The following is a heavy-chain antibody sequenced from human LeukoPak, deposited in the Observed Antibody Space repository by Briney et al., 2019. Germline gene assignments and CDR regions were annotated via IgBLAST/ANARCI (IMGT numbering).Heavy chain of an antibody. J-gene: IGHJ5*02. D-gene: IGHD2-2*01. V-gene: IGHV1-69*04. Sequence: SVKVSCKASGGTFSSYAISWGRQAPGQGLEWMGRIIPILGIANYAQKFQGRVTITADKSTSTAYMELSSLRSEDTAVYYCARDYMEGVVVPAAIVSPFDPWGQGTLVTVSS. CDR3: ARDYMEGVVVPAAIVSPFDP. CDR1: GGTFSSYA. CDR2: IIPILGIA.